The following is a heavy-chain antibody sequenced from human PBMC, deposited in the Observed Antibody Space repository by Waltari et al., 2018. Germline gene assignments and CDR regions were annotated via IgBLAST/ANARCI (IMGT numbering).Heavy chain of an antibody. Sequence: VQRVESGGGLVQPGGSLRLSCAASGFSLSSDSMNWVRQAPGRGLEWVSYISSSGSTIYYADSVKGRFTISRDSAKNSLYLQMNSLRDEDTAVYYCARVVARDWGQGTLFTVSS. CDR2: ISSSGSTI. CDR3: ARVVARD. CDR1: GFSLSSDS. V-gene: IGHV3-48*02. J-gene: IGHJ4*02.